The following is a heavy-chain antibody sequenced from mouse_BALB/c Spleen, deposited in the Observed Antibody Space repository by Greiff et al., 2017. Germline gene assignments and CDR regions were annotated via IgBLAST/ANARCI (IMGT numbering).Heavy chain of an antibody. Sequence: EVKVVESGGGLVQPGGSLRLSCATSGFTFSDFYMEWVRQPPGKRLAWIAASRNKANDYTTEYSESVKGRFIVSRDTSQSILYLQMNALRAEDTAIYYCARDDGSSSCDYWGQGTTLTVSS. CDR2: SRNKANDYTT. D-gene: IGHD1-1*01. J-gene: IGHJ2*01. CDR3: ARDDGSSSCDY. V-gene: IGHV7-1*02. CDR1: GFTFSDFY.